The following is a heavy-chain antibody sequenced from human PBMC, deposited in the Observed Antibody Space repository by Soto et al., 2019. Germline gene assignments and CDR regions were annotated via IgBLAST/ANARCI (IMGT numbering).Heavy chain of an antibody. J-gene: IGHJ1*01. CDR3: AYGGCSGGSCCRKYFQQ. Sequence: QLQLQESGPGLVKPSETLSLTCTVSGGSISSSSYYWGWIRQPPGKGLEWIGSIYYSGSTYYNQSLRVRVAMSVDRSSNQFSLKLSSVTAADTAVDYCAYGGCSGGSCCRKYFQQWGQGTLVRVSS. D-gene: IGHD2-15*01. CDR2: IYYSGST. CDR1: GGSISSSSYY. V-gene: IGHV4-39*01.